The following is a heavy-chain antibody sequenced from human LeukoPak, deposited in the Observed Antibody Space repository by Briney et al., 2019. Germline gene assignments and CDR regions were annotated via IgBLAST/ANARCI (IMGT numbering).Heavy chain of an antibody. Sequence: ASVKVSCKASGYTFTGYYMHWVRQAPGQELEWMGWINPNSGGTNYAQKFQGRVTMTRDTSISTAYMELSRLRSDDTAVYYCARAVSGSYYLSFDYWGQGTLVTVSS. CDR1: GYTFTGYY. CDR3: ARAVSGSYYLSFDY. J-gene: IGHJ4*02. D-gene: IGHD1-26*01. CDR2: INPNSGGT. V-gene: IGHV1-2*02.